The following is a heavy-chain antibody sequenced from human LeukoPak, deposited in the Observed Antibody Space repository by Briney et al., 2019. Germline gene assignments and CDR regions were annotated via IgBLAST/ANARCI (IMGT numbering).Heavy chain of an antibody. CDR2: ISRTSTYL. CDR3: AKDTRKGGYYSDY. CDR1: GFRFSTHD. V-gene: IGHV3-21*01. Sequence: SGGSPRLSCAASGFRFSTHDLNWVRQAPGKGLECVSYISRTSTYLYYADSVKGRFTISRDNDKNLLYLQMNNLRAEDTAVYFCAKDTRKGGYYSDYWGRGTVVTVSS. D-gene: IGHD3-22*01. J-gene: IGHJ4*02.